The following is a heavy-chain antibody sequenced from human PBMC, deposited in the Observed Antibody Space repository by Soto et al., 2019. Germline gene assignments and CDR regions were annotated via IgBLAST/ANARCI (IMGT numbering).Heavy chain of an antibody. CDR3: ARVGVGATTVYFDY. V-gene: IGHV3-7*01. J-gene: IGHJ4*02. Sequence: GGSLRLSCAASGFTFSSYWMSWVHQAPGKGLEWVANIKQDGSEKYYVDSVKGRFTISRDNAKNSLYLQMNSLRAEDTAVYYCARVGVGATTVYFDYWGQGTLVTVSS. D-gene: IGHD1-26*01. CDR2: IKQDGSEK. CDR1: GFTFSSYW.